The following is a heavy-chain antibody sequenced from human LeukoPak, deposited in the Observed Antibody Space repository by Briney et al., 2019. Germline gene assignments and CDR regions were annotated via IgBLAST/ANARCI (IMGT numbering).Heavy chain of an antibody. Sequence: GGSLRLSCAASGFTFSNYNLNWVRQAPGKGLEWVSAISGSGGSTYYADSVKGRFTISRDNSKNTLYLQMNSLRAEDTAVYYCAKDRLGYCSGGSCFDYYGMDVWGQGTTVTVSS. J-gene: IGHJ6*02. CDR2: ISGSGGST. CDR3: AKDRLGYCSGGSCFDYYGMDV. V-gene: IGHV3-23*01. D-gene: IGHD2-15*01. CDR1: GFTFSNYN.